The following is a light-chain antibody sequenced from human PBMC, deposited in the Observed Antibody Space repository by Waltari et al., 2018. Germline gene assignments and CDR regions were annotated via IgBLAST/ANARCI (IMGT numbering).Light chain of an antibody. CDR2: RNN. V-gene: IGLV1-47*01. Sequence: QSVLTQPPSASETPGQRVTISCSGSNSHLGSNYLYWYQQLPGTAPQPLIYRNNQRPTGVPGRFSASRSGTSASLAMDGLRSEDEAVYYCASWDDSHYVFGPGTQVTVL. CDR3: ASWDDSHYV. CDR1: NSHLGSNY. J-gene: IGLJ1*01.